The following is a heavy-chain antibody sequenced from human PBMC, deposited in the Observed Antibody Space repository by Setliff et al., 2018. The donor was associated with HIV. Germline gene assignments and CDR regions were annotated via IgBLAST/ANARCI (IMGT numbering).Heavy chain of an antibody. V-gene: IGHV1-18*01. Sequence: GASVKVSCKASGYTFTTYGISRVRQAPGQGLEWMGWISAYNGNTNYAQKLQGRVTMTTDTSTSTAYMELRSLRSDNTAVYYCASSPGTTRYYYYMDVWGKGTTVTVSS. CDR3: ASSPGTTRYYYYMDV. CDR2: ISAYNGNT. D-gene: IGHD1-7*01. CDR1: GYTFTTYG. J-gene: IGHJ6*03.